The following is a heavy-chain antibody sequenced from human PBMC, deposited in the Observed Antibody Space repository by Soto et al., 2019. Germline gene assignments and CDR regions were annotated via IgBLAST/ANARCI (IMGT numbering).Heavy chain of an antibody. V-gene: IGHV3-15*01. D-gene: IGHD3-16*01. CDR3: ATRPTFSYVGPEKYLQH. J-gene: IGHJ1*01. CDR1: GFTFSNAR. Sequence: EVQLVESGGGLVKPGGSLRLSCAASGFTFSNARLSWVRQAPGKALDWVGRIKSKTAGGTTDYAAPVKGRFTISRDDSKNTLSLQMNSLKTEDTAVYYCATRPTFSYVGPEKYLQHWGQGTLVTVSS. CDR2: IKSKTAGGTT.